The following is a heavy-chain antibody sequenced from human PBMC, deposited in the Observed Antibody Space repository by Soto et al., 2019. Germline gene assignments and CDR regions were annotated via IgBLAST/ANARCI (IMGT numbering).Heavy chain of an antibody. D-gene: IGHD2-15*01. V-gene: IGHV3-13*04. CDR1: GFTFSSYD. J-gene: IGHJ4*02. CDR3: ARDRGCSGGICYRDLGY. CDR2: IGTAGDT. Sequence: GGSLRLSCAASGFTFSSYDMHWVRQATGKGLEWVSAIGTAGDTYYPGSVKGRFTISRENAKNSLYLHMNSLSAEDTAVYYCARDRGCSGGICYRDLGYWGQGT.